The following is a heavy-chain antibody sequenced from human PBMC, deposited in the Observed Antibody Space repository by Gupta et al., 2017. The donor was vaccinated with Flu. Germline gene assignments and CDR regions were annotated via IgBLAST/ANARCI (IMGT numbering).Heavy chain of an antibody. J-gene: IGHJ4*02. V-gene: IGHV3-13*01. CDR2: GTVEDT. CDR3: AKGQHFESRFGELDY. Sequence: GTVEDTHYRDSVKGRFTISRENAKSSLYLQMNSLRVEDTAVYYCAKGQHFESRFGELDYWGRGTLVTVSS. D-gene: IGHD3-3*02.